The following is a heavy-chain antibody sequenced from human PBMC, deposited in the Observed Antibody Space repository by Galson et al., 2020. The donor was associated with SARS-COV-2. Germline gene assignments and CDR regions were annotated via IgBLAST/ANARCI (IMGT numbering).Heavy chain of an antibody. Sequence: SETLSLTCTVSVGPMSNYHWSSIRQPPRQGLEWIGHINYRGANNYHPSLKSRVPISPDPPNNPFSLKFRSVTAADVAVYHCARWSRDGYNWYLDLWGRGALVTVSS. V-gene: IGHV4-59*12. J-gene: IGHJ2*01. CDR2: INYRGAN. CDR1: VGPMSNYH. D-gene: IGHD5-12*01. CDR3: ARWSRDGYNWYLDL.